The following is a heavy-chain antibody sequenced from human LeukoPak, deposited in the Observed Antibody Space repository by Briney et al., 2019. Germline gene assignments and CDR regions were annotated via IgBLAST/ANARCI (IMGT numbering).Heavy chain of an antibody. CDR3: ARGRVSSSTWYSTYYYYFYMDL. J-gene: IGHJ6*03. CDR2: IYHSGST. D-gene: IGHD6-13*01. V-gene: IGHV4-38-2*02. CDR1: GGSISGSY. Sequence: PSETLSLTCFVSGGSISGSYWSWIRQPPGKGLEWIGSIYHSGSTYYNPSLKSRVTISVDTSKNQFSLKLSSVTAADTAVYFCARGRVSSSTWYSTYYYYFYMDLWGKGTTVTVSS.